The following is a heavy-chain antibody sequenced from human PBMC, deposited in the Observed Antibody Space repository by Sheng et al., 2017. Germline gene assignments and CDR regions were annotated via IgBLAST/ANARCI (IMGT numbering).Heavy chain of an antibody. Sequence: GPGVKKPGASVKVSCKASGYIFSSYAISWVRQAPGQGLEWMGWISVYNGNTKYAQNLQGRITMTTDTSTRTAYMELRSLRSDDTAVYYCARDRWELPFDYWGQGTLVTVSS. CDR1: GYIFSSYA. J-gene: IGHJ4*02. CDR3: ARDRWELPFDY. CDR2: ISVYNGNT. V-gene: IGHV1-18*01. D-gene: IGHD1-26*01.